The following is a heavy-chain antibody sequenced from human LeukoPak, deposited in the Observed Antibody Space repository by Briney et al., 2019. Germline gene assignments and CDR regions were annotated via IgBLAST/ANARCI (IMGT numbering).Heavy chain of an antibody. CDR2: LGSAGDK. CDR1: GSTLSDYD. V-gene: IGHV3-13*01. Sequence: PGGSLRLSCAASGSTLSDYDIHWVRQPIGKGLDWVSGLGSAGDKYHAGSERGRFTISREDAENSVYLQMNGLRPEDTAIYYCARAKRETSTRPWTSGMDVWGQGTRVTVSS. D-gene: IGHD3/OR15-3a*01. CDR3: ARAKRETSTRPWTSGMDV. J-gene: IGHJ6*02.